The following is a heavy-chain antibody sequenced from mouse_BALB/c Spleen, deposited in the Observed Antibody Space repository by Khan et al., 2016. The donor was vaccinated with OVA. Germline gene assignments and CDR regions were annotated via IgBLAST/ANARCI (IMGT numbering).Heavy chain of an antibody. CDR1: GYTFTSYT. J-gene: IGHJ3*01. Sequence: LEESGAELARPGASVKMSCKASGYTFTSYTIHWIKQRPGQGLEWIGYINPSSGYTNSNQKFKDKATLTADKSSTTAYMQLSSLTSDDSAVYYCARDGAYYRNDGWFAYWGQGTLVTVSA. D-gene: IGHD2-14*01. V-gene: IGHV1-4*01. CDR2: INPSSGYT. CDR3: ARDGAYYRNDGWFAY.